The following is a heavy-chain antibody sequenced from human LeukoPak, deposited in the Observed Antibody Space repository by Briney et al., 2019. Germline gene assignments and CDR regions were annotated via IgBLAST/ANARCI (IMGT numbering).Heavy chain of an antibody. CDR1: GFTFSGYA. Sequence: GGSLRLSCAASGFTFSGYAMTWVRQAPGKGLEWVSTIGGGAGTTYYADSVKGRFTISRDNSKNTLYLQMNSLRAEDTAVYFCASLSTTRALDYWGQGTLVTISS. V-gene: IGHV3-23*01. J-gene: IGHJ4*02. CDR2: IGGGAGTT. D-gene: IGHD5/OR15-5a*01. CDR3: ASLSTTRALDY.